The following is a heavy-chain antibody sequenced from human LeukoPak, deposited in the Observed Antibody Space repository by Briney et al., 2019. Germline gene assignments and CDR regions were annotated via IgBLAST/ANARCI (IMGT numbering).Heavy chain of an antibody. Sequence: GGSLRLSCAASGFTFSSYSMNWVRQAPGKGLEWVSYISSSSSTIYYADSVKGRFTISRDNAKNSLYLQMNSLRAEDTAVYYCARDRSYYDSSGYHRVDYWGQGTLVTVSS. CDR2: ISSSSSTI. V-gene: IGHV3-48*01. J-gene: IGHJ4*02. CDR1: GFTFSSYS. CDR3: ARDRSYYDSSGYHRVDY. D-gene: IGHD3-22*01.